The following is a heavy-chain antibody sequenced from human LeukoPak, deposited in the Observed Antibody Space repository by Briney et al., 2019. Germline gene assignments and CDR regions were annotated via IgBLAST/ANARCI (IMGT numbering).Heavy chain of an antibody. CDR1: GYTFTSYG. D-gene: IGHD3-22*01. V-gene: IGHV1-18*01. J-gene: IGHJ4*02. CDR3: ARTTYYYDSSGYYPLRY. CDR2: INAYNGNT. Sequence: ASVKVSCKASGYTFTSYGISWVRQAPGQGLEWMGWINAYNGNTNYAQKLQGRVTMTTDTSTSTAYMELRSLRSDDTAVYYCARTTYYYDSSGYYPLRYWGQGTLVTVSS.